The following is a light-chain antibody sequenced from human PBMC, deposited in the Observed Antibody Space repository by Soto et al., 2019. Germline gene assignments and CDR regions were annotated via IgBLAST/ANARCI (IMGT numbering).Light chain of an antibody. CDR2: DDN. CDR1: NSNIGKNF. CDR3: AAWDDSLNGRV. V-gene: IGLV1-51*01. Sequence: QSVLTQPPSVSAAPGQKVIISCSGNNSNIGKNFLSWYQQFPGTAPRLLIYDDNRRPSEIPDRFSGSKSGTSASLAISGLQSEDEADYYCAAWDDSLNGRVFGTGTKLTVL. J-gene: IGLJ1*01.